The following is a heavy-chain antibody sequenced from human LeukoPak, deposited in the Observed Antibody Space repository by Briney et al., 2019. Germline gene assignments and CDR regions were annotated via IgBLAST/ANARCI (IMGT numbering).Heavy chain of an antibody. Sequence: GGSLRLSCAASGFTVSSNYMSWVRQAPGKGLEWVSVIYSGGSTYYADSVKGRFTISRDNSKNTLYLQMNSLRAEDTAVYYCARALRIYYYFDYWGQGTLVTVSS. D-gene: IGHD1-26*01. CDR2: IYSGGST. V-gene: IGHV3-53*01. CDR1: GFTVSSNY. CDR3: ARALRIYYYFDY. J-gene: IGHJ4*02.